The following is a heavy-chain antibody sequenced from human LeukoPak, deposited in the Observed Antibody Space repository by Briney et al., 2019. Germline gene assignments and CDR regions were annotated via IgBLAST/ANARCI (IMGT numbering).Heavy chain of an antibody. CDR1: GFTFSSYS. J-gene: IGHJ6*03. CDR3: VRLTQTAPDSYYYMDV. CDR2: TKNRANSYTT. V-gene: IGHV3-72*01. Sequence: GGSLRLSCAAPGFTFSSYSMNWVRQAPGKGLEWVGRTKNRANSYTTLYAASVKGKFTVSRDDSKNSLYLQMNSLETEDTAVYYCVRLTQTAPDSYYYMDVWGKGTTVTVSS.